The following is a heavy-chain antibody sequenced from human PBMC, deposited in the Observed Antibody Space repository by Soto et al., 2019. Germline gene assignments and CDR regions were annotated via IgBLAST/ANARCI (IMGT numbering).Heavy chain of an antibody. V-gene: IGHV3-30-3*01. CDR2: ISYDGSNK. D-gene: IGHD1-1*01. J-gene: IGHJ6*02. Sequence: QVQLVESGGGVVQPGRSLRLSCAASGFTFSSYAMHWVRQAPGKGLEWVAVISYDGSNKYYADSVKGRFTISRDNSKNTLYLQMHSIRAEDTAVYYCAGDRVSYNRNDIPDFGAGLDVWGQGTTVTVSS. CDR1: GFTFSSYA. CDR3: AGDRVSYNRNDIPDFGAGLDV.